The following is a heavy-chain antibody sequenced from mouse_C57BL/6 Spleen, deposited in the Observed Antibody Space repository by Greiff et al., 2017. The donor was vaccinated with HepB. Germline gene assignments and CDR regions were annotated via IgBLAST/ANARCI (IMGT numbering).Heavy chain of an antibody. CDR1: GFTFSSYA. CDR2: ISSGGDYI. Sequence: EVKLVESGEGLVKPGGSLKLSCAASGFTFSSYAMSWVRQTPEKRLEGVAYISSGGDYIYYADTVKGRFTISRDNARNTLYLQMSSLKSEDTAMYYCTRKIRAITTGMDYWGQGTSVTVSS. CDR3: TRKIRAITTGMDY. D-gene: IGHD1-2*01. J-gene: IGHJ4*01. V-gene: IGHV5-9-1*02.